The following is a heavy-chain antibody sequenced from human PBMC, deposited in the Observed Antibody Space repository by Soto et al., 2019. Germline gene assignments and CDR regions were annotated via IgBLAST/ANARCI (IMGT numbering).Heavy chain of an antibody. V-gene: IGHV3-23*01. D-gene: IGHD2-15*01. Sequence: GGSLRLSCAASGFTFSSYAMSWVRQAPEKGLEWVSAISGSGGSTYYADSVKGRFTISRDYSKNTLYLQMNSLRAEDTAVYYCAKDGTVIAALDYWGQGTLVTVSS. CDR1: GFTFSSYA. CDR2: ISGSGGST. CDR3: AKDGTVIAALDY. J-gene: IGHJ4*02.